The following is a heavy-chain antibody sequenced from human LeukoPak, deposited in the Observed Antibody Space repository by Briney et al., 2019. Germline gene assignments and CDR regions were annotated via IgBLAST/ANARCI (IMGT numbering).Heavy chain of an antibody. CDR2: ISWNSGSI. Sequence: GGSLRLSCTVSGFTFDDYAMHWVRQAPGKGLDWVSGISWNSGSIGYADSVKGRFTISRDNAKNSLYLQMNSLRAEDTALYYCAKGGGYYDSSGEGIHDAFDIWGQGTMVTVSS. D-gene: IGHD3-22*01. J-gene: IGHJ3*02. CDR3: AKGGGYYDSSGEGIHDAFDI. V-gene: IGHV3-9*01. CDR1: GFTFDDYA.